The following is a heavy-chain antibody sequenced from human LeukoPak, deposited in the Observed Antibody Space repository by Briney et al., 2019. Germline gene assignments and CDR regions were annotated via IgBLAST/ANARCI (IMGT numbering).Heavy chain of an antibody. Sequence: SETLSLTCTVSGGSISSYYWSWIRQPPGKGLEWIGYIYYSGRINYNSSLKSRVTISVDTSKNQFSLKLSSVTAADMVVHYCARGYNWNYYFDYWGQGTLVTVSS. J-gene: IGHJ4*02. V-gene: IGHV4-59*01. D-gene: IGHD1-7*01. CDR2: IYYSGRI. CDR3: ARGYNWNYYFDY. CDR1: GGSISSYY.